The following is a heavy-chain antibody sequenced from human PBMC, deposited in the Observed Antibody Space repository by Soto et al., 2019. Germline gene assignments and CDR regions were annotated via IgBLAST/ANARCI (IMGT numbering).Heavy chain of an antibody. V-gene: IGHV1-3*01. J-gene: IGHJ4*02. CDR1: GYTFTSYA. Sequence: ASVKVSCEASGYTFTSYAMHCVRQAPGQRLEWMGWINAGNGNTKYSQKFQGRVTITRDTSASTAYMELSSLRSEDTAVYYCARDQAGYCSSTSCYGPDYWGQGTLVTVSS. CDR3: ARDQAGYCSSTSCYGPDY. CDR2: INAGNGNT. D-gene: IGHD2-2*01.